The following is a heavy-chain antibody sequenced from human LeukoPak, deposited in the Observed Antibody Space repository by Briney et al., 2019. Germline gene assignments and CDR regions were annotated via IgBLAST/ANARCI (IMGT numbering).Heavy chain of an antibody. CDR1: GGTFSSYA. D-gene: IGHD2-2*02. J-gene: IGHJ6*03. Sequence: ASVKVSCKASGGTFSSYAISWVRQAPGQGLEWMGGIIPIFGTANYAQKFQGRVTITTDESTCTAYMELSSLRSEDTAVYYCAIRTLPYCSSTSCYTLYYYYYYMDVWGKGTTVTVSS. CDR3: AIRTLPYCSSTSCYTLYYYYYYMDV. V-gene: IGHV1-69*05. CDR2: IIPIFGTA.